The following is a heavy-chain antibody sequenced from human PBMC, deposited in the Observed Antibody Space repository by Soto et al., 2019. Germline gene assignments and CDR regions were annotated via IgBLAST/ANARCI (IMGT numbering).Heavy chain of an antibody. V-gene: IGHV4-39*01. J-gene: IGHJ5*02. D-gene: IGHD3-10*01. CDR2: IYYSGST. CDR3: ARLVIMVRGGVEPSTPEFDP. CDR1: GCSISSSSYY. Sequence: PSETLSLTCTVSGCSISSSSYYWGWIRQPPGKGLEWIGSIYYSGSTYYNPSLKSRVTISVDTSKNQFSLKLSSVTAADTAVYYCARLVIMVRGGVEPSTPEFDPWGQGTLVTVSS.